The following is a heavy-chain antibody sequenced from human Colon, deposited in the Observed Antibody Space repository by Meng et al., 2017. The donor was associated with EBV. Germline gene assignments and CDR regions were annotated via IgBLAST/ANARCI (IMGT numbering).Heavy chain of an antibody. V-gene: IGHV4-39*01. CDR1: GGSFDNSDYF. D-gene: IGHD4-17*01. J-gene: IGHJ4*02. CDR3: ARHVYGDSYGF. Sequence: LLLPESGRGLGKPSETLSLTCASSGGSFDNSDYFWDWIRRPPGKGLEWIGSVRYSGTASYNPSLTSRVTISVDTSKNQFSLSLSSLTAADTAVYYCARHVYGDSYGFWGQGTLVTVSS. CDR2: VRYSGTA.